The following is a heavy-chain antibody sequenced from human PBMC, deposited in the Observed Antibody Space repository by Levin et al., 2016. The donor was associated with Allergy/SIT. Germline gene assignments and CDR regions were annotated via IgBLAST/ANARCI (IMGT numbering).Heavy chain of an antibody. CDR2: IYHSGST. D-gene: IGHD3-10*01. CDR3: AGAVGKGEKNWFDP. Sequence: VRQAPGKGLEWIGEIYHSGSTNYNPSLKSRVTISVDKSKNQFSLKLSSVTAADTAVYYCAGAVGKGEKNWFDPWGQGTLVTVSS. V-gene: IGHV4-4*02. J-gene: IGHJ5*02.